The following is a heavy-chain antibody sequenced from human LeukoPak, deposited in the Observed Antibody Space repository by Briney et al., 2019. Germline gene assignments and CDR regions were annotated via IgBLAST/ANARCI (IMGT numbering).Heavy chain of an antibody. CDR1: GFTFINYA. CDR2: ISPSGADT. CDR3: ARRAYNWGAFDI. D-gene: IGHD5-24*01. Sequence: GGSLRLSCAASGFTFINYAMSWVRQAPGKGLERVSTISPSGADTYYADSVKGRFTISRDIPKNTLYLQMNSLRPEDTAVYYCARRAYNWGAFDIWGQGTMVTVSS. V-gene: IGHV3-23*01. J-gene: IGHJ3*02.